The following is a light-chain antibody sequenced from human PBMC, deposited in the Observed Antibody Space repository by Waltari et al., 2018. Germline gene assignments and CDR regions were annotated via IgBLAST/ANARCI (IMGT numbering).Light chain of an antibody. J-gene: IGKJ2*01. V-gene: IGKV2-30*02. CDR1: QSLVPVDGNTY. CDR3: MQGTRWPYT. Sequence: EVVMTQSPVSLSVTLGQAASISCKSSQSLVPVDGNTYLNWFHQRPGQSPMRPIYWVFNRDSGVPDRFSGSGSGTDFTLRISRVEAEDVGVYYCMQGTRWPYTFGQGTQLDIK. CDR2: WVF.